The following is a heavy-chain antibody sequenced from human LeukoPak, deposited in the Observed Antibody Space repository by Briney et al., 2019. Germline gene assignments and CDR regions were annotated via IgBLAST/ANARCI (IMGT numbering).Heavy chain of an antibody. CDR3: ARVLGYCGADCYPNDY. D-gene: IGHD2-21*02. CDR2: LDPEDGEA. V-gene: IGHV1-24*01. CDR1: GYTLSDLA. J-gene: IGHJ4*02. Sequence: ASVKVSFKVSGYTLSDLAMHWVRQAPGKGLEWMGGLDPEDGEAIYAQPLQGRVTMTRDTSTSKAYMDLRSLRFDDTAVYYCARVLGYCGADCYPNDYWGQGTLVTVSS.